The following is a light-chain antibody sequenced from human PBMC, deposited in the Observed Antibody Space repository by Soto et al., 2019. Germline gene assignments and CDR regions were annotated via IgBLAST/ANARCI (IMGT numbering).Light chain of an antibody. CDR3: QQYYRWPVT. CDR2: GAS. J-gene: IGKJ4*01. CDR1: QTISNK. Sequence: EIVMTQSPATLSVSPGERVTFSCRASQTISNKLAWYQHKPGQAPRLLISGASTGDTGIPARFSGSWSGTEFTLTINSLQSEDFAVYYCQQYYRWPVTFGGGTKVEIK. V-gene: IGKV3-15*01.